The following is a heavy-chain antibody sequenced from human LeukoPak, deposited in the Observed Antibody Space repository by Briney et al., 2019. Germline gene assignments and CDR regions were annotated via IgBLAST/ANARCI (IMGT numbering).Heavy chain of an antibody. Sequence: GGSVRLSCSASGFVFSTFGMHWVRRAPGKGLKWVAAISSGGHTNKIADSVKGRFTISRDNPKDTLYLQMDSLGEDDTAVYYCPKEVGAYNAFDVWGRGTMVTVSS. CDR3: PKEVGAYNAFDV. V-gene: IGHV3-30*18. J-gene: IGHJ3*01. CDR1: GFVFSTFG. CDR2: ISSGGHTN. D-gene: IGHD4-17*01.